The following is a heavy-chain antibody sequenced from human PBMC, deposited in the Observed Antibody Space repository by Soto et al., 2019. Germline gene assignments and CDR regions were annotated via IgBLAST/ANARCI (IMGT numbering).Heavy chain of an antibody. V-gene: IGHV3-9*01. CDR1: GFTFDDYA. D-gene: IGHD3-3*01. Sequence: LRLSCAASGFTFDDYAMHWVRQAPGKGLEWVSGISWNSGSIGYADSVKGRFTISRDNAKNSLYLQMNSLRAEDTALYYCAKSEGYDFWSGFDYWGQGTLVTVSS. CDR2: ISWNSGSI. J-gene: IGHJ4*02. CDR3: AKSEGYDFWSGFDY.